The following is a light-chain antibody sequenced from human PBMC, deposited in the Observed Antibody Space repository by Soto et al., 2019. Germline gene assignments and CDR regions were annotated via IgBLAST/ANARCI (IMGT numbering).Light chain of an antibody. CDR2: KAS. Sequence: DIQMTQFPSTLSASIGDRVTITCRDSQSISSWLAWYQQKPGKAPKLLIYKASSLETGVPSRFSGSGSGTEFTLTISSLQPDDFATYYCQQYNSYSPYTFGQGTRLEIK. CDR1: QSISSW. CDR3: QQYNSYSPYT. V-gene: IGKV1-5*03. J-gene: IGKJ2*01.